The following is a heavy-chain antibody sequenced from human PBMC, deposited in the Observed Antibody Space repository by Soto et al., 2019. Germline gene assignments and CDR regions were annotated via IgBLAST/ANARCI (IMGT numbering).Heavy chain of an antibody. J-gene: IGHJ6*02. D-gene: IGHD4-4*01. CDR1: GGTFSSYA. V-gene: IGHV1-69*01. CDR2: IIPVFGTA. CDR3: AGSHSVLGYFYYGMDV. Sequence: QVQLVQSGAEVKKPGSSGKVSCTSSGGTFSSYAYSWVRQAPGQGLEWMGGIIPVFGTATYAQNFQGRLTITADESTRTAYMELSSLRSEDTAVYYCAGSHSVLGYFYYGMDVWGQGTTVTVSS.